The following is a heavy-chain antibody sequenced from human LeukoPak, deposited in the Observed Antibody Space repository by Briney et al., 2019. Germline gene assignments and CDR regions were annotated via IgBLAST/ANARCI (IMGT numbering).Heavy chain of an antibody. D-gene: IGHD3-22*01. Sequence: PGRSLRLSCAASGFTFSSYGMHWVRQAPGKGLEWVAVISYDGSNKYYADSVKGRFTISRDNSKNTLYLQMNSLRAEDTAVYYCARYRVRDYYDSSGYYYYYYYGMDVWGQGTTVTVSS. V-gene: IGHV3-30*03. CDR1: GFTFSSYG. CDR2: ISYDGSNK. CDR3: ARYRVRDYYDSSGYYYYYYYGMDV. J-gene: IGHJ6*02.